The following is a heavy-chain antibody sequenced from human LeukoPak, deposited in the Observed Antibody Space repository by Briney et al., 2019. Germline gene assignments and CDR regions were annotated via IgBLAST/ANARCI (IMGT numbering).Heavy chain of an antibody. D-gene: IGHD6-19*01. J-gene: IGHJ5*02. V-gene: IGHV3-23*01. CDR2: ISGSGGST. CDR3: AKGPTVAHWFDP. CDR1: GFTFSSYA. Sequence: GGSLRLSCAASGFTFSSYAMSWVRQAPGKRLEWASAISGSGGSTYYADSVKGRFTISRDNSKNTLYLQMNSLRAEDTAVYYCAKGPTVAHWFDPWGQGTLVTVSS.